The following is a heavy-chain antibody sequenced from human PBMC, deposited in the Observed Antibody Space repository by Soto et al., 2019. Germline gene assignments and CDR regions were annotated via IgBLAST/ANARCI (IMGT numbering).Heavy chain of an antibody. J-gene: IGHJ3*02. CDR3: ARGYYYDTSGAISDAFDI. V-gene: IGHV3-7*04. Sequence: GVSLRLSCAASGFTFSNYWMSWVRQAPGKGLEWVANIKPDGSQKWYVDSVKGRFTISRDTAKKSLYLQMNSLRAEDTVVYDCARGYYYDTSGAISDAFDIWGQGTMVTVSS. CDR1: GFTFSNYW. CDR2: IKPDGSQK. D-gene: IGHD3-22*01.